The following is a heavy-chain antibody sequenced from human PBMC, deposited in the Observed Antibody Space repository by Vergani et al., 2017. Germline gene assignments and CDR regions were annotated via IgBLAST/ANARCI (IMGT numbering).Heavy chain of an antibody. V-gene: IGHV1-8*02. Sequence: QVQLVQSGAEVKKPGASVKVSCKASGYTFTSYYMHWVRQAPGQGLEWMGWMNPNSGNTGYAQKFQGRVTMTRNTSISTAYMELSSLRSEDTAVYYCAREGITMVFSAGGPFDYWGQGTLVTVSS. CDR2: MNPNSGNT. J-gene: IGHJ4*02. D-gene: IGHD3-10*01. CDR1: GYTFTSYY. CDR3: AREGITMVFSAGGPFDY.